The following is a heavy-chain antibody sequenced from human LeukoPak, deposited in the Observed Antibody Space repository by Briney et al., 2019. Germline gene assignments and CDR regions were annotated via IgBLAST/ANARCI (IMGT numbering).Heavy chain of an antibody. Sequence: SETLSLTCAVYGGSFSGYYWSWIRQPPGKGLEWIGEINHSGSTNYNPSLKSRVTISVDTSKNQFSLKLSSVTAADTAVYYCARGVVLMVYAVRYFDLWGRGTLVTVSS. CDR1: GGSFSGYY. CDR2: INHSGST. J-gene: IGHJ2*01. CDR3: ARGVVLMVYAVRYFDL. D-gene: IGHD2-8*01. V-gene: IGHV4-34*01.